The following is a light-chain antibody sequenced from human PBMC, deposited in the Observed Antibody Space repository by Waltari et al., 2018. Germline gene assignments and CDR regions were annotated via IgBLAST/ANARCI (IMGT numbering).Light chain of an antibody. CDR2: DAS. V-gene: IGKV3-11*01. Sequence: EVVLTQSPATLSLSPGERATLSCRASQRVSYYLAWYQQKPGQAPRLLIYDASNRTTGSPARFSGSGSVTDFTLTISSLEPEDFAVYYCQQRTNWPLAFGGGTKVEI. J-gene: IGKJ4*01. CDR3: QQRTNWPLA. CDR1: QRVSYY.